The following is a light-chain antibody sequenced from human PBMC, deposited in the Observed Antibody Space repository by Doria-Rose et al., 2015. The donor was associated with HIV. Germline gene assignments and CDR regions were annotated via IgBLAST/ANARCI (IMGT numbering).Light chain of an antibody. J-gene: IGKJ1*01. CDR2: AAS. CDR1: QGIRND. V-gene: IGKV1-6*02. CDR3: LQDYNLWA. Sequence: AIQMTQSPSSLSASVGDRVTITCRASQGIRNDLDWYQQKPGKAPKLLIYAASSLQSGVPSRLSGSGSGTDFTLTISSLQPEDFATYYCLQDYNLWAFGQGTKVEIK.